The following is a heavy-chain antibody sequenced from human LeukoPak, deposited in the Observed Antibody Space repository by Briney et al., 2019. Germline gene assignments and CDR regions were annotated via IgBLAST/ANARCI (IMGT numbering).Heavy chain of an antibody. Sequence: GGSLRLSCAASGFTFSSYAMHWVRQAPGEGLEWVAVISYDGSNKYYADSVKGRFTISRDNSKNTLYLQMNSLRAEDTAVYYCARDRNYYGSGHTPDYWGQGTLVTVSS. CDR1: GFTFSSYA. J-gene: IGHJ4*02. V-gene: IGHV3-30*04. CDR2: ISYDGSNK. CDR3: ARDRNYYGSGHTPDY. D-gene: IGHD3-10*01.